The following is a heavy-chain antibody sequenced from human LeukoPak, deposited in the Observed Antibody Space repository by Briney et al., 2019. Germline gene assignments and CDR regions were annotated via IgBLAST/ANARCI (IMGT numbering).Heavy chain of an antibody. CDR2: VSYDGMKK. CDR1: GFTFNYYA. J-gene: IGHJ4*02. D-gene: IGHD6-13*01. CDR3: ARTPGDSSSWYSDS. V-gene: IGHV3-30*04. Sequence: PGGSLRLSCSASGFTFNYYAMHWARQAPGKRLEWVAIVSYDGMKKYHADSVKGRFTISRDNSKNTLYLQMSSLRAEDTAVYYCARTPGDSSSWYSDSWGQGALVTVSS.